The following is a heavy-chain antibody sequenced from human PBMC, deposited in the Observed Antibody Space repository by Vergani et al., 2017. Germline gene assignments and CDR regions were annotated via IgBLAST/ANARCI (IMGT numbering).Heavy chain of an antibody. CDR3: AKGVYCSSTSCYEGRGYYYGMGV. CDR2: IQYSGNRQ. J-gene: IGHJ6*02. Sequence: QVQLLESGGGVVRPGGSLRLSCAASGFTFFSYGMHWVRQAPGKGLEWVAFIQYSGNRQVYADSVKGRFTISRDNSKNTLYLQMNSLRADDTAVYYCAKGVYCSSTSCYEGRGYYYGMGVWGQGTTVTFSS. CDR1: GFTFFSYG. D-gene: IGHD2-2*01. V-gene: IGHV3-30*02.